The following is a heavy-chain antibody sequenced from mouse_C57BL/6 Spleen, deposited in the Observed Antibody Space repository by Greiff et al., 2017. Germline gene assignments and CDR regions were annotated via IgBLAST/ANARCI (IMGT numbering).Heavy chain of an antibody. CDR3: ARSLITTVVDWFAY. J-gene: IGHJ3*01. D-gene: IGHD1-1*01. CDR2: INPSNGGT. Sequence: QVQLKQPGPELVKPGASVKLSCKASGYTFTSYWMHWVKQRPGQGLEWIGNINPSNGGTNYNEKFKSKATLTVDKSSSTAYMQLSSLTSEDSAVYYCARSLITTVVDWFAYWGQGTLVTVSA. V-gene: IGHV1-53*01. CDR1: GYTFTSYW.